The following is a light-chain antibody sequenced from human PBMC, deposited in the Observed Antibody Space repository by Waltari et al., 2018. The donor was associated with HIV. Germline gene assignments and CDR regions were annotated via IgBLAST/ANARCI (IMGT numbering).Light chain of an antibody. Sequence: QSALTQPASVSGSPGQSITISCTGTSSDVGGYNYVSWYQQHPGNAPKLMIYDVNKRPSGISIRFSGSKSGNTASLTISGLQAEDEADYYCCSYAGSSTLGFGGGTKLTVL. V-gene: IGLV2-23*02. CDR1: SSDVGGYNY. CDR3: CSYAGSSTLG. J-gene: IGLJ2*01. CDR2: DVN.